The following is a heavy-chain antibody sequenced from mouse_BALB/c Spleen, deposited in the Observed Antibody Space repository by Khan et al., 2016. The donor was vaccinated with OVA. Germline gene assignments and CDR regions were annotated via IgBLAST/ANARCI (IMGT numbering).Heavy chain of an antibody. CDR1: GYTFTSYW. Sequence: QVQLKQSGAELAKPGASVKMSCKASGYTFTSYWMHWVKQRPGQGLEWIGYINPSTGYTEYNQKFKDKATLTADKSSSTAYMQLSSLTSEDSAVYYCASRSMDAMDYWGQGTPVTVSS. CDR3: ASRSMDAMDY. CDR2: INPSTGYT. J-gene: IGHJ4*01. V-gene: IGHV1-7*01.